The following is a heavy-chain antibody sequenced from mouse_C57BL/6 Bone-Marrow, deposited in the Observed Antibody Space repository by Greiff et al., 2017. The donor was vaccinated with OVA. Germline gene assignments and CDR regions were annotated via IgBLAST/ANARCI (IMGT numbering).Heavy chain of an antibody. Sequence: QVQLQQSGAELVKPGASVKLSCKASGYTFTSYWMQWVKQRPGQGLEWIGEIDPSDSYTNYNQKFKGKATLTVDTSSSTAYMQLSSLTSEDSAVYYCALYSNYGAWFAYWGQGTLVTVSA. J-gene: IGHJ3*01. D-gene: IGHD2-5*01. CDR3: ALYSNYGAWFAY. CDR2: IDPSDSYT. CDR1: GYTFTSYW. V-gene: IGHV1-50*01.